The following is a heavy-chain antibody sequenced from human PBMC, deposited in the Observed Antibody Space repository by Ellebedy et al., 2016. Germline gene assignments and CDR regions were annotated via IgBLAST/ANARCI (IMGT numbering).Heavy chain of an antibody. Sequence: SETLSLXCTVSGGSVSGATYYWNWIRQPPGKGLEWIGYIYYSGSSNYNPSLRSRVTMSVDRSKNQFSLKLTSVTAADTGTYFCARADYWSGYAPWHRNVWGRGALVTISS. D-gene: IGHD3-3*01. CDR2: IYYSGSS. CDR3: ARADYWSGYAPWHRNV. CDR1: GGSVSGATYY. J-gene: IGHJ4*02. V-gene: IGHV4-61*01.